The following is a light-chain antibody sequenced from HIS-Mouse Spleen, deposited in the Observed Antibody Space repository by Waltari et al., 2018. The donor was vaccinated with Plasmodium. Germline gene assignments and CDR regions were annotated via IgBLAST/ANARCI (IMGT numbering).Light chain of an antibody. Sequence: QSALTQPPSASGSPGQSVTISCTGTSSDVGGYNYVSWYQPHPGKAPKLRVYEVSKRPSGVPDRFSGSKSGNTASLTVPGLQAEDEADYYCSSYAGSNNLVFGGGTKLTVL. CDR2: EVS. CDR3: SSYAGSNNLV. V-gene: IGLV2-8*01. J-gene: IGLJ2*01. CDR1: SSDVGGYNY.